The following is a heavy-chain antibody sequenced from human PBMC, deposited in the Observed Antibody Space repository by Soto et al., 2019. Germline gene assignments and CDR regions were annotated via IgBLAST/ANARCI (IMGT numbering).Heavy chain of an antibody. Sequence: GGSLRLACAASGFTFSNYEVNWVRQAPGKGLEWVSYIHSTGNFIHYADSVKGRFTISRDDAKNSVYLQMNSLRAEDTALYYCAREDIPADGPFDYWGPGILVTVSS. CDR3: AREDIPADGPFDY. D-gene: IGHD6-13*01. J-gene: IGHJ4*02. V-gene: IGHV3-48*03. CDR1: GFTFSNYE. CDR2: IHSTGNFI.